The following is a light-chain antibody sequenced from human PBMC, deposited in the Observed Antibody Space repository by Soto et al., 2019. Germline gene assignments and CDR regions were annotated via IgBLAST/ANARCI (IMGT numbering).Light chain of an antibody. CDR1: QNVNSY. CDR3: QQYGSSLT. J-gene: IGKJ3*01. Sequence: EIVLTQSPATLSLSPGERATLSCRASQNVNSYLAWYQQKPGQAPRLLIYDASNRATGIPARFSGSGSGTDFTLTISSLEPEDFAVYYCQQYGSSLTFGPGAKVDI. V-gene: IGKV3-11*01. CDR2: DAS.